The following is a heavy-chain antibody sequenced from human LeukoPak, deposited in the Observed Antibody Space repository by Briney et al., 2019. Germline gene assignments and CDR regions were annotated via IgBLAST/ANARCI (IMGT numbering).Heavy chain of an antibody. CDR1: RPFVRLCNYY. V-gene: IGHV4-61*01. J-gene: IGHJ4*02. CDR2: VYYSGST. Sequence: PSETLSLTCTVWRPFVRLCNYYWRWIRQPPGKGLEWIGYVYYSGSTDYNPSLKSRVSISVDTSKNQFSRRLSSVTAADTAVYYFHSFYNEYHLHYWGQGTLVTVSS. D-gene: IGHD3-10*01. CDR3: HSFYNEYHLHY.